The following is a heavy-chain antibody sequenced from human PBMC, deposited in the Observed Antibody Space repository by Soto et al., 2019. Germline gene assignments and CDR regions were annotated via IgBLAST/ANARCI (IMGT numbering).Heavy chain of an antibody. CDR1: GFSLTTSGVG. D-gene: IGHD6-13*01. V-gene: IGHV2-5*02. Sequence: QITLNESGPALVKPTQTLTLTCTFSGFSLTTSGVGVHWLRQPPGKALEWLAVIYVDDDKRYNPSLETRLTITKDAAKNQVVLTMTNMDPLDTATYYCAHVPSYSTYWYIRDDWFDPCRQATLVTVSS. CDR3: AHVPSYSTYWYIRDDWFDP. CDR2: IYVDDDK. J-gene: IGHJ5*02.